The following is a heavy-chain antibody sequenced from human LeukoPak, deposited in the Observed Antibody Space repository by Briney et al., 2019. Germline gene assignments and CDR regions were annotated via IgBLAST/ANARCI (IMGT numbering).Heavy chain of an antibody. V-gene: IGHV4-59*01. J-gene: IGHJ4*02. CDR1: GGSISSYY. Sequence: SETLSLTCTVSGGSISSYYWSWIRQPPGKGLEWIGYIYYSGSTNYNPSLKSRVTISVDTSKNQFSLKLSSVTAADTAVYYCARVSAAAGPAFDYWGQGTLVTVSS. CDR2: IYYSGST. D-gene: IGHD6-13*01. CDR3: ARVSAAAGPAFDY.